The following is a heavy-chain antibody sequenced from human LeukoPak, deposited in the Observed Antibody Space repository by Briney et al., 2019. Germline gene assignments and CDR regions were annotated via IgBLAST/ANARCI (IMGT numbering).Heavy chain of an antibody. CDR1: GFTFSSYA. Sequence: GGSLRLSCAASGFTFSSYAMSWVRQAPGKGLEWVSAISGSGGSTYYADSVKGQFTISRDNSKNTLYLQMNSLRAEDTAVYYCARRAGAYSHPYDYWGQGTLVTVSS. J-gene: IGHJ4*02. D-gene: IGHD4/OR15-4a*01. CDR2: ISGSGGST. CDR3: ARRAGAYSHPYDY. V-gene: IGHV3-23*01.